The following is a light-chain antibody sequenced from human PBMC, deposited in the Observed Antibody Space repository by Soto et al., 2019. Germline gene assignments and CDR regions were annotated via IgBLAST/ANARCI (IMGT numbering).Light chain of an antibody. Sequence: DIQMTQSPSTLSASVGDRVTITCRASQSISSWLAWYQQKPGKAPKLLIYDASSLESGVPSRFSGSGSGTEFTLTISSLQPDDFATYYCQLSGTFGQGTKVDIK. CDR2: DAS. V-gene: IGKV1-5*01. CDR3: QLSGT. CDR1: QSISSW. J-gene: IGKJ1*01.